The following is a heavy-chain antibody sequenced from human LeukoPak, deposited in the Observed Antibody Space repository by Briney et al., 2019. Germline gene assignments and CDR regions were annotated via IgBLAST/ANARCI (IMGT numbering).Heavy chain of an antibody. CDR3: ARERSSGYYIGRFDP. D-gene: IGHD3-22*01. CDR2: IYYSGST. CDR1: GGSISSYY. V-gene: IGHV4-59*01. Sequence: PSETLSLTCTVSGGSISSYYWSWIRPPPGKGLEWNGFIYYSGSTNYNPSLKSRVTISVDTSKNQFSLKLSSVTAADTAVYYCARERSSGYYIGRFDPWGQGTLVTVSS. J-gene: IGHJ5*02.